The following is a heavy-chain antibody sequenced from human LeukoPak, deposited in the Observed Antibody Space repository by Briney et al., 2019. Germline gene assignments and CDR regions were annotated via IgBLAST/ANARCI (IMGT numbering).Heavy chain of an antibody. J-gene: IGHJ4*02. V-gene: IGHV4-30-2*01. D-gene: IGHD5-12*01. CDR1: GGSISSGGYS. CDR2: IYHSGST. CDR3: AREMATIYHYFDY. Sequence: SETLSLTCAVSGGSISSGGYSWSWIRQPPGKGLEWIGYIYHSGSTYYNPSLKSRVTISLDRSKNQFSLKLSSVTAADTAVYYCAREMATIYHYFDYWGQGTLVTVSS.